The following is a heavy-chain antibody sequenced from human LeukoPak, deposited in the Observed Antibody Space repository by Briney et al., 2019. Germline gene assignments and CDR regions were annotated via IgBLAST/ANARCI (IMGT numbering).Heavy chain of an antibody. CDR1: GFTFSNYW. CDR2: IKQDGSEK. J-gene: IGHJ4*02. D-gene: IGHD1-26*01. Sequence: GGSLRLSCAASGFTFSNYWMSWVRQAPGKGLGWVTNIKQDGSEKNYVDSVKGRFTISRDNAKNSLYLQMNSLRAEDTAVYYCARDPGGSYHFDYWGQGTLVTVSS. V-gene: IGHV3-7*01. CDR3: ARDPGGSYHFDY.